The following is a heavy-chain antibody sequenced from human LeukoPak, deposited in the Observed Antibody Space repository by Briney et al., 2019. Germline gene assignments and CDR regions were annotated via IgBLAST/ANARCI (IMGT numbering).Heavy chain of an antibody. CDR3: AKDIKTSGWYSEYFQH. D-gene: IGHD6-19*01. J-gene: IGHJ1*01. CDR2: IRYDGGNK. CDR1: GFTFSTYG. V-gene: IGHV3-30*02. Sequence: GGSLRLSCAASGFTFSTYGMHWVRQAPGKGLEWVAFIRYDGGNKYYADSVKGRFTISRDNSKNTLYLQMNSLRAEDTAVYYCAKDIKTSGWYSEYFQHWGQGTLVTVSS.